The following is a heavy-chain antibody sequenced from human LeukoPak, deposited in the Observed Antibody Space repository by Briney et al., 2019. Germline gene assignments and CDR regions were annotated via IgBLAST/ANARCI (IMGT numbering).Heavy chain of an antibody. CDR2: INNDGSST. Sequence: GGSLRLSCAASGFTFRNYWMHWVRHAPGKRLVWVSCINNDGSSTDYADSVKGRFTISRDNAKNTLYLQMNSLRAEDTAVYYCARPDLMRELRFDPWGQGTLVTVSS. CDR3: ARPDLMRELRFDP. V-gene: IGHV3-74*01. CDR1: GFTFRNYW. D-gene: IGHD1-7*01. J-gene: IGHJ5*02.